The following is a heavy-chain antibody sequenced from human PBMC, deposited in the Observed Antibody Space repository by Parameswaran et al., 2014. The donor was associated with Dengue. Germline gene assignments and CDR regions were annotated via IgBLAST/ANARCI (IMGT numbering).Heavy chain of an antibody. D-gene: IGHD3-10*01. CDR3: ARGVMVRGVVGDY. CDR2: ISWNSGSI. Sequence: PGKGLEWVSGISWNSGSIGYADSVKGRFTISRDNAKNSLYLQMNSLRAEDTAVYYCARGVMVRGVVGDYWGQGTLVTVSS. V-gene: IGHV3-9*01. J-gene: IGHJ4*02.